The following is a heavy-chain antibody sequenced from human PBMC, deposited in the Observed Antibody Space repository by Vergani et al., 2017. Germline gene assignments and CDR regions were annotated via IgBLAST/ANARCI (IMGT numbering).Heavy chain of an antibody. CDR2: ISSSSAYL. J-gene: IGHJ5*02. V-gene: IGHV3-21*02. Sequence: VQLVESGGGLVKPGGSLRLSCEGSGFTFKNNTMTWVRQAPGKGLEWVSSISSSSAYLHYADSVKGRFTISRDNAKKSLFLQMNNLRADDTAVYYCASRVSANGGLDTWRQGTLVTVSS. D-gene: IGHD2-15*01. CDR1: GFTFKNNT. CDR3: ASRVSANGGLDT.